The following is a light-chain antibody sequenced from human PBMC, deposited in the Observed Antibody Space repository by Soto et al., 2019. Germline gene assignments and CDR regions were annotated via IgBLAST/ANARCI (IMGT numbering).Light chain of an antibody. Sequence: EIVMTQSPATLSLSPGERATLSCRASESVSTNLAWYQQKAGQAPRLLIYGASTRATGIPARFSVSGSGTEFTLTISSLQYEDFAVYYCQQYNNWTRTFCQGTKVDIK. J-gene: IGKJ1*01. V-gene: IGKV3-15*01. CDR2: GAS. CDR1: ESVSTN. CDR3: QQYNNWTRT.